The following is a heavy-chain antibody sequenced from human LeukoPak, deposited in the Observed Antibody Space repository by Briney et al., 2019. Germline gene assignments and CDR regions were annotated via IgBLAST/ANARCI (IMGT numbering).Heavy chain of an antibody. CDR3: ASQQLRYFDWLSGLNRGYFDY. Sequence: PSETLSLTCTVSGGSISSSSYYWGWIRQPPGKGLEWIGSIYYSGSTYYNPSLKSRVTISVDTSKNQFSLKLSSVTAADTAVYYCASQQLRYFDWLSGLNRGYFDYWGQGTLVTVSS. J-gene: IGHJ4*02. CDR1: GGSISSSSYY. D-gene: IGHD3-9*01. V-gene: IGHV4-39*07. CDR2: IYYSGST.